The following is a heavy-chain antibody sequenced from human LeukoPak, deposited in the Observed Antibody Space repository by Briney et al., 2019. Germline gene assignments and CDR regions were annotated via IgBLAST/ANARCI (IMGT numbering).Heavy chain of an antibody. CDR3: AREGQRLGYGMDV. J-gene: IGHJ6*04. V-gene: IGHV3-21*01. Sequence: GGSLRLSCAASGFTFSSYSMNWVRQAPGKGLEWVSTITSSSSSIYYADSVRGRFTISRDNAKNLVYLQMNSLRVEDTAVYYCAREGQRLGYGMDVWGKGTTVTVSS. CDR2: ITSSSSSI. D-gene: IGHD6-25*01. CDR1: GFTFSSYS.